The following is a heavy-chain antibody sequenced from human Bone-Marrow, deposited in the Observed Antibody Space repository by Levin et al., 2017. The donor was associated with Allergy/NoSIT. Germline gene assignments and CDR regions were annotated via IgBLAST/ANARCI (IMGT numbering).Heavy chain of an antibody. J-gene: IGHJ6*02. Sequence: GGSLRLSCAASGFTFSNSSMNWVRQAPGKGLEWVSYISDSSSSLFYADSVKGRFTISRDNAKNSLFLQMNSLRDEDTAVYYCARDCPHLSYSSTWYYYYGMDVWGQGTTVTVSS. CDR3: ARDCPHLSYSSTWYYYYGMDV. D-gene: IGHD6-13*01. V-gene: IGHV3-48*02. CDR2: ISDSSSSL. CDR1: GFTFSNSS.